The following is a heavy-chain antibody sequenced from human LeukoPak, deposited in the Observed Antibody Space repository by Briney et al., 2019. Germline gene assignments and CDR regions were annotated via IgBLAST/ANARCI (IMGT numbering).Heavy chain of an antibody. CDR2: VDPEDYET. J-gene: IGHJ3*02. Sequence: ASMKVSCKVSGHTLTEIFMHWVQQAPGKGFEWMGGVDPEDYETINAQKFQGRVTMTEDTSTDTAYMELSSLRSEDTAVYYCATHFDSSGPDAFDIWGQGTMVTVSS. CDR3: ATHFDSSGPDAFDI. D-gene: IGHD3-22*01. V-gene: IGHV1-24*01. CDR1: GHTLTEIF.